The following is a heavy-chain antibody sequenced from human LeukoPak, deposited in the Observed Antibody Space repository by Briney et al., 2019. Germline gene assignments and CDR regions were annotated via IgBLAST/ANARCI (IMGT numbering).Heavy chain of an antibody. J-gene: IGHJ4*02. V-gene: IGHV3-30*03. Sequence: GSVSIACAASGVRFRSYAMDGVRQATGKGLEWVAVISYDGSNKYYADSVKGRFIISRDNSKNTLYLQMNSLRAEDTAVYYCASSKGYSGYDWLSYFDYWGQGTLVTVSS. CDR3: ASSKGYSGYDWLSYFDY. CDR1: GVRFRSYA. D-gene: IGHD5-12*01. CDR2: ISYDGSNK.